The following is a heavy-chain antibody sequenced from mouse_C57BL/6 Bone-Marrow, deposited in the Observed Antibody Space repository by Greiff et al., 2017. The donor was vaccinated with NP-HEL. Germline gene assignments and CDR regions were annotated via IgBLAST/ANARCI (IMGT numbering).Heavy chain of an antibody. CDR3: ARLYYDYVFAY. CDR1: GFTFSSYG. CDR2: ISSGGSYT. D-gene: IGHD2-4*01. V-gene: IGHV5-6*01. J-gene: IGHJ3*01. Sequence: EVNVVESGGDLVKPGGSLKLSCAASGFTFSSYGMSWVRQTPDKRLEWVATISSGGSYTYYPDSVKGRFTISRDNAKNTLYLQMSSLKSEDTAMYYCARLYYDYVFAYWGQGTLVTVSA.